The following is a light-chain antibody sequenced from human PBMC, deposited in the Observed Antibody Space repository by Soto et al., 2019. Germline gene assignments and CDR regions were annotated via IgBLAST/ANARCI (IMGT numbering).Light chain of an antibody. CDR1: QSIGTW. Sequence: IQLTQSPSSLSASVGDRVTFTCRASQSIGTWLAWYQQKPGKAPNLLIYKASTLESGVPSRFGGSGSGTDFALTISSLQPDDSATYYCQQYNTYPMFTFGQGTKVDIK. V-gene: IGKV1-5*03. J-gene: IGKJ2*01. CDR3: QQYNTYPMFT. CDR2: KAS.